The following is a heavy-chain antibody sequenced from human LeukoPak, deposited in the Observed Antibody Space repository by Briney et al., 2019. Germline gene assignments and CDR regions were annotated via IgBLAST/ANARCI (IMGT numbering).Heavy chain of an antibody. V-gene: IGHV1-2*02. D-gene: IGHD2-21*02. Sequence: VASVKVSCKASGYTFTGFFMHWVRQAPGQGLEWMGWINPNIGDAYYAQKFQGRVTVTRDRSINTAYMELSRLTSDDTAVYYCARMDLDGGDSIGFDSWGQGTLVTVSS. CDR1: GYTFTGFF. CDR2: INPNIGDA. CDR3: ARMDLDGGDSIGFDS. J-gene: IGHJ5*01.